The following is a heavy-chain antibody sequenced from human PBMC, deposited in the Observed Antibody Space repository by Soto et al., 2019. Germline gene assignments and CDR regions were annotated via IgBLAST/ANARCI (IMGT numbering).Heavy chain of an antibody. CDR2: IYPGDSDT. CDR1: GYSFSSHW. J-gene: IGHJ5*02. V-gene: IGHV5-51*03. Sequence: EVQLVQSGAEVKKPGESLNISCKGSGYSFSSHWIGWVRQMPGKGLEWMGIIYPGDSDTRYSPSFQAQVTISADKSTSTAYLHWSSLKASDTATYYCARLQATGTTWFAGPYNWVDPWGEGTLVTVSS. D-gene: IGHD3-10*01. CDR3: ARLQATGTTWFAGPYNWVDP.